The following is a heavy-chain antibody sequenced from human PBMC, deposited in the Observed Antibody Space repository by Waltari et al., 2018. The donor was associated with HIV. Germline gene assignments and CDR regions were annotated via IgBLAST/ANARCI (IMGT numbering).Heavy chain of an antibody. D-gene: IGHD3-22*01. J-gene: IGHJ6*02. CDR1: GGTVSSSD. CDR3: ARVPDRSGYQRYAMDV. V-gene: IGHV1-69*01. CDR2: IIPLFGEA. Sequence: QVQLVQSGAEVKKPGSSVKVSCKASGGTVSSSDISWVRQAPGQGLEWRGAIIPLFGEANYAQKFQGRLTITADESTSTAYMELRSLRSEDTAVYYCARVPDRSGYQRYAMDVWGQGTTVTVS.